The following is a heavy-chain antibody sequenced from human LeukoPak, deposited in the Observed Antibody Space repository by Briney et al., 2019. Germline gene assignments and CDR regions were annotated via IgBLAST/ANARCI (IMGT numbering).Heavy chain of an antibody. CDR3: ARVPYRSGWYSDH. CDR2: IHYSGSI. J-gene: IGHJ4*02. CDR1: GGSFSSYY. Sequence: SETLSLTCTVSGGSFSSYYWSWIRQPPGKGLEWIGFIHYSGSINYNPSLMSRVTISADTSKHQFSLKLSAVPAADTAVYFCARVPYRSGWYSDHWGQGTMVTVSS. D-gene: IGHD6-19*01. V-gene: IGHV4-59*01.